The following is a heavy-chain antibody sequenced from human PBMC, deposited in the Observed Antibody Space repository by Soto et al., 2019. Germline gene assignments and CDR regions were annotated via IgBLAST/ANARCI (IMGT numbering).Heavy chain of an antibody. V-gene: IGHV4-31*03. D-gene: IGHD3-3*01. CDR1: GGSIRTTRYY. Sequence: QVQLEESGPGLVKPSQTLSLTCTVTGGSIRTTRYYWSWIRQHPGKGLEWIAYIYHSGSTYYNPSLKSRVAISVFTSGNHISLRRSSVTAADTAVYFCARVTSDNRTTISRVVIGAMDVWGQGTTVTVSS. CDR3: ARVTSDNRTTISRVVIGAMDV. J-gene: IGHJ6*02. CDR2: IYHSGST.